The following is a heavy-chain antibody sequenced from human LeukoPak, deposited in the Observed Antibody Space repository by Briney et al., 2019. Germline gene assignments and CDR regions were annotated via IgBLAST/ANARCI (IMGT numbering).Heavy chain of an antibody. D-gene: IGHD4/OR15-4a*01. CDR1: GFTFSTYA. CDR3: AKNRGANYYNYYMDV. Sequence: GGSLRLSCAASGFTFSTYAMSWVRQAPGKGLEWLSTIGGGGRDTFYADSVKGRFTVSRDNSKNTLYLQMSSLRAEDTAVYFCAKNRGANYYNYYMDVCGKGTTVTVSS. V-gene: IGHV3-23*01. CDR2: IGGGGRDT. J-gene: IGHJ6*03.